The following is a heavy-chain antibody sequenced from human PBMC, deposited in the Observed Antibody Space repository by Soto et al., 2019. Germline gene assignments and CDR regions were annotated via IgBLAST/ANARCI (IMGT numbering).Heavy chain of an antibody. Sequence: ASVKVSCRASGYTFTCYYMHWVREAPGQGLEWMGWIKPNSGGTNYEQKFQGRVTMTRDTSISTAYMELSRLRSDDTAVYYCARDSRGWYYFDYRGHGTLVNVYS. CDR1: GYTFTCYY. CDR3: ARDSRGWYYFDY. D-gene: IGHD6-19*01. V-gene: IGHV1-2*02. J-gene: IGHJ4*01. CDR2: IKPNSGGT.